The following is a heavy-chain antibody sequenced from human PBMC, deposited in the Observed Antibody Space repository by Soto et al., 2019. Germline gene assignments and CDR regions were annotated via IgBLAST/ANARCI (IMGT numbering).Heavy chain of an antibody. V-gene: IGHV1-24*01. CDR3: ATVNERYYYYYGMDV. J-gene: IGHJ6*02. CDR2: FDPEDGET. Sequence: VASVKVSCKVSGYTLTELSMHWVRQAPGKGLEWMGGFDPEDGETIYAQKFQGRVTMTEDTSTDTAYMELSSLRSEDTAVYYCATVNERYYYYYGMDVWGQGTTVTVSS. CDR1: GYTLTELS. D-gene: IGHD1-1*01.